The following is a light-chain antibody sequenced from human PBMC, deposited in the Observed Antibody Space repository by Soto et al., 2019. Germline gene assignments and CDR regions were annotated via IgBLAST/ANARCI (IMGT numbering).Light chain of an antibody. CDR1: TKDIGVSNY. CDR2: DVS. CDR3: TSYTRSPNFV. J-gene: IGLJ1*01. V-gene: IGLV2-14*03. Sequence: QSVLTQPASVSGSPGQSITVSCTGTTKDIGVSNYVSWYQQHPGKAPRLILYDVSNRPSGVSARFSGSKSGNTASLTISGLQIEDDADYYCTSYTRSPNFVFGNGTKVTV.